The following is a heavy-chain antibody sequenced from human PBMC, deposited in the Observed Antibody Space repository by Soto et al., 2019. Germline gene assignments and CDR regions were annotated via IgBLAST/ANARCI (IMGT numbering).Heavy chain of an antibody. CDR1: GFTFSSYS. CDR3: AREKGGRPNTSFDY. J-gene: IGHJ4*02. V-gene: IGHV3-21*01. D-gene: IGHD2-2*01. Sequence: EVQLVESGGGLVKPGGSLRLSCAASGFTFSSYSMNWVRQAPGKGLEWVSSISSSSSYIYYADSVKGRFAISRDNAKNSLYLQMNSLRAEDTAVYYCAREKGGRPNTSFDYWGQGTLVTVSS. CDR2: ISSSSSYI.